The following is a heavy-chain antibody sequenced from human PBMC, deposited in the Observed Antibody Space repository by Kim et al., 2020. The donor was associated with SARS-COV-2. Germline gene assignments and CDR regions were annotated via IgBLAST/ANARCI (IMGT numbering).Heavy chain of an antibody. Sequence: GGSLRLSCAASGFTFGDYAMHWVRQAPGKGLEWVSGISWNSGSIGYADSVKGRFTISRDNAKNSLYLQMNSLRAEDTALYYCAKATTYYYDSSGYYYGEFFDYWGQGTLVTVSS. CDR2: ISWNSGSI. D-gene: IGHD3-22*01. CDR1: GFTFGDYA. V-gene: IGHV3-9*01. J-gene: IGHJ4*02. CDR3: AKATTYYYDSSGYYYGEFFDY.